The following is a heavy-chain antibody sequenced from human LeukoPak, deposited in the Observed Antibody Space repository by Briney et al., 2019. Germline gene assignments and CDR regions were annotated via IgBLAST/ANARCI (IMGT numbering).Heavy chain of an antibody. D-gene: IGHD1-26*01. CDR3: ARMTGSAWELLIDS. V-gene: IGHV4-59*01. CDR2: IFYSGST. Sequence: SETLSLTCTVSGGSFNTYYWTWIRQPPGKGLEWIGDIFYSGSTNYNPSLKNRVTITLNTSKKHFSLKLSSVTAADTAIYYCARMTGSAWELLIDSWGPGTLVTVSS. CDR1: GGSFNTYY. J-gene: IGHJ4*02.